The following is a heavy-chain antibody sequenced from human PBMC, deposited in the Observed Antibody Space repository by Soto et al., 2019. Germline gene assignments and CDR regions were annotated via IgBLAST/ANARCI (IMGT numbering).Heavy chain of an antibody. CDR1: GYTFTSYG. D-gene: IGHD2-2*02. CDR3: ARDHEYQLLYKGTNWFDP. Sequence: QVQLVQSGAEVKKPGASVKVSCKASGYTFTSYGISWVRQAPGQGLEWMGWISAYNGNTNYAQKLQGRVTMTTDTSTSTAYMELRSLRSDDTAVYYCARDHEYQLLYKGTNWFDPWGQGTLVTVSS. CDR2: ISAYNGNT. V-gene: IGHV1-18*01. J-gene: IGHJ5*02.